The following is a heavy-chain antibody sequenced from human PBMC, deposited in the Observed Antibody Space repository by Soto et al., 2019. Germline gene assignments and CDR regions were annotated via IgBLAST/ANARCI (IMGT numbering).Heavy chain of an antibody. D-gene: IGHD3-3*01. CDR2: IYSGGST. V-gene: IGHV3-66*01. CDR3: ARDGKKEWLATFDL. J-gene: IGHJ2*01. CDR1: GFTVSSNY. Sequence: GGSLRLSCAASGFTVSSNYMSWVRQAPGKGLEWVSVIYSGGSTYYADSVKGRFTISRDNSKNTLYLQMNSLRAEDTAVYYCARDGKKEWLATFDLWGRGTLVTVSS.